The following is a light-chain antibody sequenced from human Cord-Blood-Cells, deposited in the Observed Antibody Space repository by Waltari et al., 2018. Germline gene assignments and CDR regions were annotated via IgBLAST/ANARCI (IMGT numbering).Light chain of an antibody. J-gene: IGLJ1*01. CDR3: CSYAGSSTFV. CDR1: SSAVGSYNL. V-gene: IGLV2-23*02. Sequence: QSALTQPASVSGSPGPSINISCTGTSSAVGSYNLVSWYQQHPGKAPKLMIYEVSKRPSGVSNRFSGSKSGNTASLTISGLQAEDEADYYCCSYAGSSTFVFGTGTKVTVL. CDR2: EVS.